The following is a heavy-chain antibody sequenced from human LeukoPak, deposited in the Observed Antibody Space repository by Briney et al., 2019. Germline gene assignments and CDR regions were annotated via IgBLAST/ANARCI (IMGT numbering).Heavy chain of an antibody. Sequence: GASVKVSCKASGYTFTSYYMHWVRQAPGQGLEWMGIINPSGGSTSYAQKFQGRVTMTRDTSTSTVYMELSSLRSEDTAVYYCARGRSLLGVPAANIPFDYWGRGTLVTVSS. D-gene: IGHD2-2*01. CDR3: ARGRSLLGVPAANIPFDY. CDR2: INPSGGST. J-gene: IGHJ4*02. CDR1: GYTFTSYY. V-gene: IGHV1-46*01.